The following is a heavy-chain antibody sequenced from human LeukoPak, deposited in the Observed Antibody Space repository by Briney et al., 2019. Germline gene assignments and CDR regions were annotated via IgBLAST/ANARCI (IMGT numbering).Heavy chain of an antibody. Sequence: GGSLRLSCAASGFALSTYWMHWVRQAPGKGLVWVSLINSDGTNTIYADSVKGRFTISRDTAKNTQYLEMNRLRADDTAVYYCTRAGPGSSYDCWGQGTLVTVSS. D-gene: IGHD3-10*01. CDR2: INSDGTNT. CDR1: GFALSTYW. CDR3: TRAGPGSSYDC. J-gene: IGHJ4*02. V-gene: IGHV3-74*01.